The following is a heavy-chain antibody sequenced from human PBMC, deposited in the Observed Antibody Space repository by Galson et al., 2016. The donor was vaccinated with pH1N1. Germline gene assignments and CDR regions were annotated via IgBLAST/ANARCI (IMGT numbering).Heavy chain of an antibody. V-gene: IGHV4-39*01. CDR2: IYYSGIT. D-gene: IGHD3-10*01. Sequence: QVQIQESGPGLVKPSETLSLTCTVSGGSISNSNYYWGWIRQPPGKGLQWIANIYYSGITYYDASLKSRVTISVDTSNNQFSLKLNSVIAADTAVYYCARLWYGEYIDYWDQGTRVTVSS. CDR3: ARLWYGEYIDY. CDR1: GGSISNSNYY. J-gene: IGHJ4*02.